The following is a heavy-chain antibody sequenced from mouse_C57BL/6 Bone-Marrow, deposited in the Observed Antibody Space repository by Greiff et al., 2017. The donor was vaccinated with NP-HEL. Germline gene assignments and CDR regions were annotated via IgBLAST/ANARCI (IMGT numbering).Heavy chain of an antibody. J-gene: IGHJ3*01. V-gene: IGHV1-19*01. Sequence: EVQLQQSGPVLVKPGASVKLSCTASGYTFTDYSMNWVKQSPGKSLEWIGVINPYNGGTSYNQKFKGKATLTVDKSSSTAYMELNSLTSEDSAVYYCSPGYYGSSLFAYWGQGTLVTVSA. D-gene: IGHD1-1*01. CDR1: GYTFTDYS. CDR2: INPYNGGT. CDR3: SPGYYGSSLFAY.